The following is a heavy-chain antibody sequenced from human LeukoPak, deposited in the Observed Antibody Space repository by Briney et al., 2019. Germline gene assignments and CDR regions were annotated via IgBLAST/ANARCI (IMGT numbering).Heavy chain of an antibody. V-gene: IGHV1-69*06. CDR3: ARDVDYYDSSGYYPY. CDR1: GGTFSSYA. Sequence: GASVKVSCKASGGTFSSYAISWVRQAPGQGLEWMGGIIPIFGTANYAQKFQGRVTITADKSTSTAYMELSSLRSEDTAVYYCARDVDYYDSSGYYPYWGQGTLVTVSS. D-gene: IGHD3-22*01. CDR2: IIPIFGTA. J-gene: IGHJ4*02.